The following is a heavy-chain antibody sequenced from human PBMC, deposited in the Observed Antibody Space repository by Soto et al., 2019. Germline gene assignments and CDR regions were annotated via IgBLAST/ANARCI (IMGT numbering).Heavy chain of an antibody. V-gene: IGHV1-8*01. CDR2: VNPNTGNT. CDR3: ARADGAGSFDF. D-gene: IGHD3-10*01. Sequence: QVQLVQSGAEVKKPGASVNVSCTGSGYTFRIYDIHWVRQATGQGLAWMGWVNPNTGNTGYAQKFQGRVTRARDRSKSSAYMEWKSLACEDTAIYYCARADGAGSFDFGGQGILVSVTS. CDR1: GYTFRIYD. J-gene: IGHJ5*01.